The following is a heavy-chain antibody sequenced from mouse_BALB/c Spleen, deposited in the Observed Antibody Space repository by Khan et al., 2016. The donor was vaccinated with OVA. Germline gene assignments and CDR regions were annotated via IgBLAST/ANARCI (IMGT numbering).Heavy chain of an antibody. CDR2: ISSGRTYT. J-gene: IGHJ1*01. D-gene: IGHD1-1*01. CDR1: GFSFTSST. Sequence: VELVGPGGGLGRPGGSLKLSCAASGFSFTSSTISWVRQTPEKRLEWVATISSGRTYTYYPDSVKGRFTISRDNAKNTEYLQMSRLKTEDTAMYYCTRDDIYAHWYFDGWGAGTTVAVAA. V-gene: IGHV5-6-4*01. CDR3: TRDDIYAHWYFDG.